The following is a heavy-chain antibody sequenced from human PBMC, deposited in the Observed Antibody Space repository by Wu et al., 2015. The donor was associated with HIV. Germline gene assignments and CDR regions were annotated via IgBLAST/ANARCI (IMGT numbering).Heavy chain of an antibody. V-gene: IGHV1-2*02. D-gene: IGHD3-10*01. CDR3: ARDALRYYGSGSYDAFDI. CDR1: GYTFTGYY. Sequence: QVQLVQSGAEVKKPGASVKVSCKASGYTFTGYYMHWVRQAPGQGLEWMGWINPNSGGTNYAQKFQGRVTMTRDTSISTAYMELSRLRSDDTAVYYCARDALRYYGSGSYDAFDIWGQGTMVTVSS. CDR2: INPNSGGT. J-gene: IGHJ3*02.